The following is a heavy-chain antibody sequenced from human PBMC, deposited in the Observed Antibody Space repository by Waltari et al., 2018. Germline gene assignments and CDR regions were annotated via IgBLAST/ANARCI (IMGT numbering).Heavy chain of an antibody. Sequence: QLQLQESGPGMVKPSETLSLTCTLSGGSISSASYYWGWISQPPGKGLEWIGSIYYSGSTYYNPSLKSRVTIYIDTSKNQFSLKLSSVTAADTAVYYCARQQLVRSQHLFDYWGQGTLVTVSS. J-gene: IGHJ4*02. D-gene: IGHD6-13*01. CDR1: GGSISSASYY. V-gene: IGHV4-39*01. CDR2: IYYSGST. CDR3: ARQQLVRSQHLFDY.